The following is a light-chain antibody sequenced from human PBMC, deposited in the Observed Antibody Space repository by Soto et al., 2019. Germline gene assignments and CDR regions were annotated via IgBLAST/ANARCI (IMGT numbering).Light chain of an antibody. J-gene: IGKJ5*01. Sequence: EIVMTQSPATLSVSPGERSTLSCRARQCVSSNLAWYQQKPCQAPPLLLYGASTRATGSPARFSGSGSGTELTLTISNLQSEDFAVYFCQQYHNWPPITFGQGTRLEIK. CDR2: GAS. V-gene: IGKV3D-15*01. CDR1: QCVSSN. CDR3: QQYHNWPPIT.